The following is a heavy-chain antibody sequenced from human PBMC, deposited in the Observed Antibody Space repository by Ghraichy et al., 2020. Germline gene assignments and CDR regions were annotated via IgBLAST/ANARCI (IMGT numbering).Heavy chain of an antibody. V-gene: IGHV4-30-4*01. CDR2: IYYSGST. D-gene: IGHD4-11*01. CDR3: ARDNDYNNWFDP. CDR1: GGTISSCSYY. Sequence: SETLSLTCTVSGGTISSCSYYWSWIRQPPGKGLEWIGYIYYSGSTYYNPSLKSRVTITVDTSKNQFSLKLSSVTAADTAVYYCARDNDYNNWFDPWGQGTLVTVS. J-gene: IGHJ5*02.